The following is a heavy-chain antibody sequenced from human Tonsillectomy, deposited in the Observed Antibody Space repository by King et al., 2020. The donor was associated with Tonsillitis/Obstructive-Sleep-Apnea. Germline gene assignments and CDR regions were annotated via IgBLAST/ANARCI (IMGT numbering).Heavy chain of an antibody. D-gene: IGHD2-21*02. CDR3: ARHKGTVTAGYYYYMDV. CDR2: FYQSRST. J-gene: IGHJ6*03. Sequence: QLQESGPGLVTPSETLSLTCSVSGGSISSSDYYWAWIRQPPGKGPEWIGSFYQSRSTYYNPSLKRRVTISVDTSKNQYSPRLSSVTAADTAVYYCARHKGTVTAGYYYYMDVWGKGTTVAVSS. CDR1: GGSISSSDYY. V-gene: IGHV4-39*01.